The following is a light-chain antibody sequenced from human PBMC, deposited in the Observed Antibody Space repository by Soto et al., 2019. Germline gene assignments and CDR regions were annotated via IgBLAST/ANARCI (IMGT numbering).Light chain of an antibody. J-gene: IGLJ3*02. V-gene: IGLV1-40*01. CDR1: SSNIGAGYD. CDR2: GNS. CDR3: QSYDSSLSNWV. Sequence: QSVLTQPPSVSGAPGQRVTISCTGSSSNIGAGYDVHWYQQLPGIAPKLLIYGNSNRPSGVPDRLSGSKSGTSASLAITGPQAEDEAYYYCQSYDSSLSNWVFGGGTKLTVL.